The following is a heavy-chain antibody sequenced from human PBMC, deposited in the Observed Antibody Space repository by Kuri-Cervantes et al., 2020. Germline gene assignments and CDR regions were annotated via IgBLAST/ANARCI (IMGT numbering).Heavy chain of an antibody. CDR2: VSTSGDAT. D-gene: IGHD2-2*01. CDR3: ATSSSRLTHYFDY. CDR1: GFTFSSYA. V-gene: IGHV3-23*01. Sequence: GESLKISCAASGFTFSSYAMSWVRQAPGRGPQWVSAVSTSGDATYYADSVKGRFTISRDNSKTTLYLQMDSLRAEDTAVYYCATSSSRLTHYFDYWGQGTLVTVSS. J-gene: IGHJ4*02.